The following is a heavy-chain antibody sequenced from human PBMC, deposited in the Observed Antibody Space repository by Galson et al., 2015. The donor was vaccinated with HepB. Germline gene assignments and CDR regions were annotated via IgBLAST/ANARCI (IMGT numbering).Heavy chain of an antibody. D-gene: IGHD3-16*01. V-gene: IGHV4-39*01. Sequence: SEILSLTCTVSGGSISSSSYYWGWIRQPPGKGLEWIGSIYYSGSTYYNPSLKSRVTISVDTSKNQFSLKLSSVTAADTAVYYCARHMIAGEEEPGSANDYWGQGTLVTVSS. CDR2: IYYSGST. CDR3: ARHMIAGEEEPGSANDY. J-gene: IGHJ4*02. CDR1: GGSISSSSYY.